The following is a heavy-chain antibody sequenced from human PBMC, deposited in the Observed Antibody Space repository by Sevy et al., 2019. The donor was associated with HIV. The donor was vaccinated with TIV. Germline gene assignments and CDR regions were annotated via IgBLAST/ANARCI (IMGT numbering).Heavy chain of an antibody. J-gene: IGHJ4*02. CDR3: ARGQWLVHDY. V-gene: IGHV4-39*01. CDR1: GGSISSSSYY. CDR2: IYYSGST. Sequence: GSLSLTCTVSGGSISSSSYYWGWIRQPPGKGLEWIGSIYYSGSTYYNPSLKSRVTISVDTSKNQFSLKLSSVTAADTAVYYCARGQWLVHDYWGQGTLVTVSS. D-gene: IGHD6-19*01.